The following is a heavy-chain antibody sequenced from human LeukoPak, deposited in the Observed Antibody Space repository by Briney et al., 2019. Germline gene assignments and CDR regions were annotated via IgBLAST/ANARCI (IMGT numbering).Heavy chain of an antibody. J-gene: IGHJ4*02. D-gene: IGHD2-21*02. CDR1: GFTFNNYA. V-gene: IGHV3-23*01. CDR2: ISESGSNT. Sequence: GGSLRLSCAGSGFTFNNYAMNWVRQAPGKGLEWVSSISESGSNTDYADSVKGRFTISRDNSKNTLYLQMNSLRAEDTAVYYCARTRPYCGGDCYSGHLDYWGQGTLVTVSS. CDR3: ARTRPYCGGDCYSGHLDY.